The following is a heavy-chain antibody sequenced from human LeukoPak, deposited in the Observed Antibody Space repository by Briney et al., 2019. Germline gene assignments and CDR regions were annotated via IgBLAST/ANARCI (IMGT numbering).Heavy chain of an antibody. CDR1: GGSISSYY. D-gene: IGHD4-17*01. CDR2: IYYSGST. CDR3: ARVDYGDYYMDV. Sequence: KPSETLSLTCTVSGGSISSYYWSWIRQPPGKGLEWIGYIYYSGSTNYNPSLKGRVTISVDTSKNQFSLKLSSVTAADTAVYYCARVDYGDYYMDVWGKGTTVTVSS. J-gene: IGHJ6*03. V-gene: IGHV4-59*01.